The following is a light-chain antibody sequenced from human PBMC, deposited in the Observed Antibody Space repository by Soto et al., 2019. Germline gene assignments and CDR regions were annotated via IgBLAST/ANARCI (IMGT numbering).Light chain of an antibody. CDR3: QQSDSTPIT. J-gene: IGKJ5*01. V-gene: IGKV1-39*01. Sequence: DIQMTQSPSSLSASVGDRVTITCWASQSISNHLNWYQEKPGKAPKLLIYAASSLQSGVPSRFSGSGSGTDFTLTISSLQPEDFGTFYCQQSDSTPITFGQGTRLEI. CDR1: QSISNH. CDR2: AAS.